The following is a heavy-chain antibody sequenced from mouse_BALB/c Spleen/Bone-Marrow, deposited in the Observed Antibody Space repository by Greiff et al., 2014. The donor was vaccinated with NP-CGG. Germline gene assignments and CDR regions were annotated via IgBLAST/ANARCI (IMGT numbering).Heavy chain of an antibody. V-gene: IGHV14-3*02. CDR2: IDPANGNT. Sequence: EVKLVESGAGLVKPGASVKLSCTASGFNIKDTYMHWVKQRPEQGLEWIGRIDPANGNTKYDPKFQGKATITADTSSNTAYLQLSSLTSEDTAVYYCARGYYYGSSSWFAYWGQGTLVTVSA. J-gene: IGHJ3*01. D-gene: IGHD1-1*01. CDR1: GFNIKDTY. CDR3: ARGYYYGSSSWFAY.